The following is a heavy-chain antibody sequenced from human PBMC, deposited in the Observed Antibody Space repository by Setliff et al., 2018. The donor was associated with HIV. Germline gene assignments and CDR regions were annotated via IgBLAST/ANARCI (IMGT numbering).Heavy chain of an antibody. D-gene: IGHD2-21*02. Sequence: SETLSLTCTVSGGSINSYYWNWIRQSPGKGLEWIGYIGYNGDTSYNPSLNSRVTLSVDRSKNQFSLKLSSVTAADTALYYCARSDSYCAGDCYGVDGVDAFDIWGQGTMVTVSS. J-gene: IGHJ3*02. CDR3: ARSDSYCAGDCYGVDGVDAFDI. V-gene: IGHV4-59*01. CDR1: GGSINSYY. CDR2: IGYNGDT.